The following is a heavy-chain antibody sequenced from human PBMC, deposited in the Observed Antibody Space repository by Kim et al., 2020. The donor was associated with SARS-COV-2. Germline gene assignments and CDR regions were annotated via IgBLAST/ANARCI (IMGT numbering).Heavy chain of an antibody. Sequence: SPSFQGHVTISADKSISTAYLQWSSLKASDTAMYYCARHPDYTNWYFDLWGRGTLVTVSS. D-gene: IGHD4-4*01. CDR3: ARHPDYTNWYFDL. J-gene: IGHJ2*01. V-gene: IGHV5-10-1*01.